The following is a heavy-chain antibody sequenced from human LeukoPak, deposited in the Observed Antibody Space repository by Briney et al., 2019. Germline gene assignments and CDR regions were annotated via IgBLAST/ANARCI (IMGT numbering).Heavy chain of an antibody. CDR3: ARGRYCGSTSCPPGPY. Sequence: SETLSLTCAVYSGSFSGYSWTWIRQPPGKGLEWIGEINHGGSTNYNPSLKSRVTISVDTSKNQFSLNLNSVTAADTAVYYCARGRYCGSTSCPPGPYWGQGTLVTVSS. D-gene: IGHD2-2*01. CDR1: SGSFSGYS. J-gene: IGHJ4*02. V-gene: IGHV4-34*01. CDR2: INHGGST.